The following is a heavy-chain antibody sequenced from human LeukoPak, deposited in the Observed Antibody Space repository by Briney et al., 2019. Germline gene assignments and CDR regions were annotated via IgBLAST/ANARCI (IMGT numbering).Heavy chain of an antibody. CDR1: GGSISSGGYS. Sequence: SQTLSLTCAVSGGSISSGGYSWRWIRQPPGKGLEWIGYIYHSGSTYYNPSLKSRVTISVDRSKNQFSLKLSSVTAADTAVYYCAREVMGGWFDPWGQGTLVTVSS. V-gene: IGHV4-30-2*01. CDR3: AREVMGGWFDP. J-gene: IGHJ5*02. D-gene: IGHD1-26*01. CDR2: IYHSGST.